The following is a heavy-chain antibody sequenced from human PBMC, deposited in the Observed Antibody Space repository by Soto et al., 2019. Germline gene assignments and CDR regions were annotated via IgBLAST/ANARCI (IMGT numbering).Heavy chain of an antibody. J-gene: IGHJ3*01. CDR1: GFTVSSNY. D-gene: IGHD3-9*01. CDR3: ARSPGGYYID. V-gene: IGHV3-21*01. Sequence: PGGSLRLSCAASGFTVSSNYMSWVRQAPGKGLEWVSSISSFSNYMYYTDSVKGRFTISRDNARNSLYLQMNSLRAEDTAVYYCARSPGGYYIDWGQGTMVTVSS. CDR2: ISSFSNYM.